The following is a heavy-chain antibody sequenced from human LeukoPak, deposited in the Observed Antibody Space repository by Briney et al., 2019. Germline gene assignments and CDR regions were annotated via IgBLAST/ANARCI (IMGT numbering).Heavy chain of an antibody. D-gene: IGHD4-17*01. J-gene: IGHJ1*01. V-gene: IGHV3-23*01. CDR1: GFTFSSYA. CDR2: ISGSGGST. CDR3: AKVLDYGDYFNVGYFQH. Sequence: PGGSLRLSCAASGFTFSSYAMSWVRQAPGKGLEWVSAISGSGGSTYYADSVKGRFTISRDNSKNTLYLQMNSLRAEDTAVYYCAKVLDYGDYFNVGYFQHWGQGTLVTVSS.